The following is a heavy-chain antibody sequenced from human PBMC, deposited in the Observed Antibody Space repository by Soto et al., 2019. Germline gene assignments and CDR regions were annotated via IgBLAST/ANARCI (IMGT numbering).Heavy chain of an antibody. CDR3: ARRSSSSLGSLFDP. CDR1: GGSISSSTYY. D-gene: IGHD6-6*01. CDR2: MYYTGNK. V-gene: IGHV4-39*01. J-gene: IGHJ5*02. Sequence: PSETLSLTCTVSGGSISSSTYYLDWIRKPPGKGLEWIGAMYYTGNKNYNPSLESRVTMSVDTSKNQFSLKLSSVTPTDTAVYYCARRSSSSLGSLFDPWGRGILVTVSS.